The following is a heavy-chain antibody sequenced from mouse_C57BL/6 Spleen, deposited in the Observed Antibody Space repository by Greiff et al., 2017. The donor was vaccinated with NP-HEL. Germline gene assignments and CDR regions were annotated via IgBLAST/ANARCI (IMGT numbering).Heavy chain of an antibody. Sequence: EVQLQQSGPELVKPGASVKISCKASGYTFTDYYMNWVKQSHGKSLEWIGDINPNNGGTSYNQKFKGKATLTVDKSSSTAYMELRSLTSEDSAVYYCARGDDGYYEGYAMDYWGKGTSVTVSS. J-gene: IGHJ4*01. V-gene: IGHV1-26*01. CDR3: ARGDDGYYEGYAMDY. CDR1: GYTFTDYY. D-gene: IGHD2-3*01. CDR2: INPNNGGT.